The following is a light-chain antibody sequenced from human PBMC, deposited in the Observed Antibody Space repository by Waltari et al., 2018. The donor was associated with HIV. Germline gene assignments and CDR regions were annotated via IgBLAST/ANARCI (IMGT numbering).Light chain of an antibody. CDR2: EAS. CDR1: QSIRNY. Sequence: DIEVTQPPSTLTASVGDTVSLTGRASQSIRNYLAWYQQKPGRAPQLLISEASNLESGVPSRFSGSGSGTVFTLTISSLQPDDFATYYCLQYDNLWTFGQGTKVE. V-gene: IGKV1-5*03. CDR3: LQYDNLWT. J-gene: IGKJ1*01.